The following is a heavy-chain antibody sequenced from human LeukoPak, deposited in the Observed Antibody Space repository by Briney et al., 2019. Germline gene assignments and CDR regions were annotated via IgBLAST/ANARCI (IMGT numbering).Heavy chain of an antibody. V-gene: IGHV3-21*01. CDR3: ARYDSSGYCPFDY. Sequence: GGSLRLSCAASGFTFSSYSMNWVRQAPGKGLEWVSSISSSSSYIYYADSVKGRFTIPRDNAKNSLYLQMNSLRAEDTAVYYCARYDSSGYCPFDYWGQGTLVTVSS. D-gene: IGHD3-22*01. CDR1: GFTFSSYS. CDR2: ISSSSSYI. J-gene: IGHJ4*02.